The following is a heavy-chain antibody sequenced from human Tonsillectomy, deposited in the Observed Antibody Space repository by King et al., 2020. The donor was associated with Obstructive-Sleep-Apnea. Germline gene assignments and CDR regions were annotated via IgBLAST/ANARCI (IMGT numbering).Heavy chain of an antibody. J-gene: IGHJ4*02. D-gene: IGHD3-22*01. V-gene: IGHV4-39*07. CDR1: GGSISSSIYY. CDR3: GGIVVVSTYFDY. CDR2: IYYTGST. Sequence: QLQESGPGLVKPSETLSLTCTVSGGSISSSIYYWGWIRQPPGKGLEWIGSIYYTGSTWYNPSLKSRVTISVDTSKNQFSLKLNSVTAADTAVYYCGGIVVVSTYFDYWGQGTLVTVSS.